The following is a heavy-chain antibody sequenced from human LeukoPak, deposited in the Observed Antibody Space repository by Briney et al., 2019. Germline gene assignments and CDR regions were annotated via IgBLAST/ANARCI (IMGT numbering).Heavy chain of an antibody. D-gene: IGHD3-10*01. J-gene: IGHJ4*02. CDR1: GGSISSSSYY. V-gene: IGHV4-39*02. CDR3: AREPERITMVRESFFDY. CDR2: IYYSGST. Sequence: PSETLSLTCTVSGGSISSSSYYWGWIRQPPGKGLEWIGSIYYSGSTYYNPSLKSRVTISVDTSKNQFSLKLSSVTAADTAVYYCAREPERITMVRESFFDYWGQGTLVTVSS.